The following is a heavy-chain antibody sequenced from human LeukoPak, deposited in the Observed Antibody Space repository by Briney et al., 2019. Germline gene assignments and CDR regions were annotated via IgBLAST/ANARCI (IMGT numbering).Heavy chain of an antibody. V-gene: IGHV3-11*01. CDR3: ARELIAGYYGMDV. CDR2: ISTSGTTI. J-gene: IGHJ6*02. D-gene: IGHD6-13*01. CDR1: GFTFSDYY. Sequence: KPGGSLRLSCAASGFTFSDYYMSWIRQAPGKGLEWVSYISTSGTTIYYADSVKGRFTISRDNAKNSLYLQMNSLRAEDTAVYYCARELIAGYYGMDVWGQGTTVTVSS.